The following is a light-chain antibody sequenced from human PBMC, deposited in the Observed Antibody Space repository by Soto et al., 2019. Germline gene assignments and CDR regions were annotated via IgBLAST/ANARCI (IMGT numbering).Light chain of an antibody. CDR2: DTS. CDR3: QEYFHWPPGM. CDR1: QFVSTR. Sequence: EIVVTQSPATLSASPGERVTLSCRASQFVSTRLAWYQQRPGQVPRLLIYDTSTRAPGISARFSGSGSGTDFTLTISSLQSEDFAVYFCQEYFHWPPGMFGPGTTVDIK. V-gene: IGKV3-15*01. J-gene: IGKJ1*01.